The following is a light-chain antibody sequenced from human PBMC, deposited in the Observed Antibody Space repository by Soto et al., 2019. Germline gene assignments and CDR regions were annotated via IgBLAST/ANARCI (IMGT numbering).Light chain of an antibody. Sequence: DIQMTQSPSSLSASVGDRVTFTCQASQAITNYLNWYQQKPGKAPKLLIHDSSNLETGVPSRFSGSGSGTYFSFTISSLQPEDIATYYCQQYDSLPLTFGQGTRLEIK. J-gene: IGKJ5*01. CDR1: QAITNY. CDR3: QQYDSLPLT. CDR2: DSS. V-gene: IGKV1-33*01.